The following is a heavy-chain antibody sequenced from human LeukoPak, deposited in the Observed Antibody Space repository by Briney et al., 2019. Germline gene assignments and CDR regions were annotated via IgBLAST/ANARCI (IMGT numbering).Heavy chain of an antibody. V-gene: IGHV3-23*01. CDR3: AKGLDIVVVPAAPFDY. CDR2: ISGSGGST. Sequence: GGSLRLSCAASGFTFSSYAMSWVRQAPGKGLEWVSAISGSGGSTYYADSVKGRFTISRDNSKNTLYLQMSSLRAEDTAVYYCAKGLDIVVVPAAPFDYWGQGTLVTVSS. J-gene: IGHJ4*02. CDR1: GFTFSSYA. D-gene: IGHD2-2*03.